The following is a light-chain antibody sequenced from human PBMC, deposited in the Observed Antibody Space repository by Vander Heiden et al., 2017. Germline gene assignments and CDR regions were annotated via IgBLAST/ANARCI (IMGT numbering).Light chain of an antibody. V-gene: IGKV1-9*01. CDR3: EHRNNFPLT. CDR1: QGISSY. Sequence: DIQLTQTPSFLSASVGDRVTITCRASQGISSYLAWYQQTPGKAPKLLISSASALQSGVPSRFSGSGSGTEFTLTISSLQPEDSATFYCEHRNNFPLTFGGGTKVEI. CDR2: SAS. J-gene: IGKJ4*01.